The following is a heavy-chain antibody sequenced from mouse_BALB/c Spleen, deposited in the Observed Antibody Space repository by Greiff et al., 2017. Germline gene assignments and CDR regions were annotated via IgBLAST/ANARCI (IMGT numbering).Heavy chain of an antibody. Sequence: QVQLQQPGAELVKPGASVKLSCKASGYTFTSYWMHWVKQRPGQGLEWIGEINPSNGRTNYNEKFKSKATLTVDKSSSTAYMQLSSLTSEDSAVYYCARGGHYYAMDYWGQGTSVTVSS. J-gene: IGHJ4*01. CDR2: INPSNGRT. CDR1: GYTFTSYW. V-gene: IGHV1S81*02. CDR3: ARGGHYYAMDY.